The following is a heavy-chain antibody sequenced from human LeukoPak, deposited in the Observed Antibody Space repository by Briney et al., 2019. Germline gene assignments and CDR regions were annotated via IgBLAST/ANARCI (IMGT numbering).Heavy chain of an antibody. J-gene: IGHJ6*02. CDR1: GGSVSSGSYY. CDR2: IYYSGST. Sequence: NPSETLSLTCTVSGGSVSSGSYYWSWIRQPPGRGLEWIGYIYYSGSTNYNPSLKSRVTISVDTSKNQLSLKLSSVTAADTAVYYCARGSCSGGSCYPTYGMDVWGQGTTVTVSS. D-gene: IGHD2-15*01. V-gene: IGHV4-61*01. CDR3: ARGSCSGGSCYPTYGMDV.